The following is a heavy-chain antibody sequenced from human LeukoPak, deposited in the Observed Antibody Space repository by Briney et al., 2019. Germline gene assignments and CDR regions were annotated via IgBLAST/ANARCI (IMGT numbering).Heavy chain of an antibody. CDR3: ARPSRYLRPLVS. V-gene: IGHV3-66*01. J-gene: IGHJ4*02. CDR1: GFTVSSNY. Sequence: GGSLRLSCAASGFTVSSNYMTWVRQAPGKGLEWVSLIYSGGSTYYADSVKGRFTISRDNSKNTLYLQMNSLRAADTAVYYCARPSRYLRPLVSWGQGSLVTVSS. D-gene: IGHD3-16*02. CDR2: IYSGGST.